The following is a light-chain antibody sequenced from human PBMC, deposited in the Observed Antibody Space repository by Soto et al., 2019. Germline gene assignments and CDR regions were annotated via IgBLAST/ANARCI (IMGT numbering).Light chain of an antibody. V-gene: IGKV1-5*01. J-gene: IGKJ1*01. CDR1: QRISEW. CDR3: HQYNNYPWT. Sequence: DIQMTQSPSTLSASVGDRVTITCRASQRISEWLAWYQQKPGKAPKLLIYDASSLQSGVPSRFSGSGSGIEFTLTIGSLQPDDFATYYCHQYNNYPWTFGQGTKVEIK. CDR2: DAS.